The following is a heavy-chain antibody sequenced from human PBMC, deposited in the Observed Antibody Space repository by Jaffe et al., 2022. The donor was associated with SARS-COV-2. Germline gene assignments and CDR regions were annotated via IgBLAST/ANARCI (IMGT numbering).Heavy chain of an antibody. CDR2: ASGSGAST. CDR3: AKCYGFWSDLTRQLDY. J-gene: IGHJ4*02. CDR1: GFIFSSYA. Sequence: EVQLLESGGGLIQPGGSLRLSCAGSGFIFSSYAMSWVRQAPGKGLEWVSAASGSGASTFYANSVKGRFTISRDNSRNTLYLDMSSLRAEDTAVYYCAKCYGFWSDLTRQLDYWGQGTLVTVSS. D-gene: IGHD3-3*01. V-gene: IGHV3-23*01.